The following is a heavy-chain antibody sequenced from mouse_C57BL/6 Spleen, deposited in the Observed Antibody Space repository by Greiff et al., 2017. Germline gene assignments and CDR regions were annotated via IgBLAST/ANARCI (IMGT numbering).Heavy chain of an antibody. CDR3: ARDDSKRAMDY. D-gene: IGHD2-5*01. Sequence: VQLQQPGAELVKPGASVKLSCKASGYTFTSYWMHWVKQRPGQGLEWIGMIHPNSGSTNYNEKFKSKATLTVDKSSSTAYMQLSSLTSAASAVYYCARDDSKRAMDYWGQGTSVTVSS. CDR2: IHPNSGST. J-gene: IGHJ4*01. V-gene: IGHV1-64*01. CDR1: GYTFTSYW.